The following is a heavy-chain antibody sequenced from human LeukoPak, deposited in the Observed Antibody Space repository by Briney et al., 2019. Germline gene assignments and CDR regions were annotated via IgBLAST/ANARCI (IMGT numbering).Heavy chain of an antibody. V-gene: IGHV1-58*01. J-gene: IGHJ4*02. CDR3: TSDPTFYSGRYCFDY. D-gene: IGHD1-26*01. Sequence: ASVKVSCKASGFTFSNSAAQWVRQARGQRLEWIGWIVVSSGNTNYAQKFQERVTITRDMSTSTAYMELSSLRSEDTAVYHCTSDPTFYSGRYCFDYWGQGTLVTVSS. CDR1: GFTFSNSA. CDR2: IVVSSGNT.